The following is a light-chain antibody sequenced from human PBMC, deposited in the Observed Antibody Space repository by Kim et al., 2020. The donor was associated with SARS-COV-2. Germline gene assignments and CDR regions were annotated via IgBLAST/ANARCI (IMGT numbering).Light chain of an antibody. CDR3: NSRDSSGNHLV. J-gene: IGLJ1*01. CDR1: SLRRYY. V-gene: IGLV3-19*01. CDR2: GKN. Sequence: SSDLTQDPAVSVALGQTVRITCQGDSLRRYYASWYQQKPGQAPVLVISGKNNRPSGIPDRFSGSSSGNTASLTTTGAQAEDEADYYCNSRDSSGNHLVFG.